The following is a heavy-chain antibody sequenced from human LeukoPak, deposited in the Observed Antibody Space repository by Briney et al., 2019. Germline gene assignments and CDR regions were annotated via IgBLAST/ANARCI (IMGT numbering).Heavy chain of an antibody. CDR1: GYSFTSYW. V-gene: IGHV5-51*01. D-gene: IGHD3-10*01. J-gene: IGHJ4*02. Sequence: GESLRISCKGSGYSFTSYWIGWVRQMPGKGLEWMGIIYPGDSDTRYSPSFQGQVTISADKSVSTAYLHWSSLKASDTAMYYCARPDGSRKGGLHYWGQGTLVTVSS. CDR2: IYPGDSDT. CDR3: ARPDGSRKGGLHY.